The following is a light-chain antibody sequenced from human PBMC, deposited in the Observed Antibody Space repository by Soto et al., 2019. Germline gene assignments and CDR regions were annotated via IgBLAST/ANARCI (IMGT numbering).Light chain of an antibody. Sequence: NFMLTQPHSVSASPGETVTISCTRSSGRIASAYVQWYQLRPGSAPTTVIYEDKHRPSGVPVRFSGSIDSSSNSASLIISGLETEDEADYYCQSYDPPAGGVFGGGTKLTVL. V-gene: IGLV6-57*04. CDR2: EDK. CDR1: SGRIASAY. CDR3: QSYDPPAGGV. J-gene: IGLJ3*02.